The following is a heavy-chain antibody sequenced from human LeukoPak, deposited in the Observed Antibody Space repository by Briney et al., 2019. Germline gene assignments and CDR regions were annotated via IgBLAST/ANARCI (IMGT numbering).Heavy chain of an antibody. D-gene: IGHD3-22*01. J-gene: IGHJ4*02. CDR3: ARDPSNSSGYHAHFDS. Sequence: ASVKVSCKASGYTFTHHGISWVRPAPGQGLEGMGWISCYNGDTMYAQNVQGRVTMTTDTSTRTAYIELRSLSSDDTAMYYCARDPSNSSGYHAHFDSWGQGTLVTVSS. V-gene: IGHV1-18*01. CDR1: GYTFTHHG. CDR2: ISCYNGDT.